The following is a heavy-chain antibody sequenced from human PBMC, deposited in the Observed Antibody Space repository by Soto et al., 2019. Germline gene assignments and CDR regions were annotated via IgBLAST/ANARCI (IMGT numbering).Heavy chain of an antibody. CDR1: GFTVSSNY. J-gene: IGHJ5*02. CDR3: ARPTHYWFDP. CDR2: IYSGGST. V-gene: IGHV3-66*04. Sequence: GGSLRLSCAASGFTVSSNYMSWVRQAPGKGLEWVSVIYSGGSTYYADSVKGRSTISRDNSKNTLYLQMNSLRAEDTAVYYCARPTHYWFDPWGQGTLVTVSS.